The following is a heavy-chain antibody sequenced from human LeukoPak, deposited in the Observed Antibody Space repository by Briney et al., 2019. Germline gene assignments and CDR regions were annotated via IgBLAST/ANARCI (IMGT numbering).Heavy chain of an antibody. J-gene: IGHJ2*01. CDR3: AKAEITMVRGVITTRWYFDL. V-gene: IGHV3-23*01. Sequence: GGSLRLSCAASGITFSSCGMSWVRQAPGKGLEWVSAISDSGGHTYYADSVKGRFTISRDNSENTLYLQMSSLRAEDTAVYYCAKAEITMVRGVITTRWYFDLWGRGTLVTVSS. D-gene: IGHD3-10*01. CDR2: ISDSGGHT. CDR1: GITFSSCG.